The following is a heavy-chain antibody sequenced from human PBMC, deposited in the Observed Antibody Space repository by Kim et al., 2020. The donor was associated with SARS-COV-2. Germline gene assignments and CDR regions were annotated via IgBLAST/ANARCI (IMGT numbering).Heavy chain of an antibody. CDR3: AKDREYSSGTDY. J-gene: IGHJ4*02. D-gene: IGHD6-19*01. Sequence: YYADSVKGRFTISRDNSKNTLYLQMNSLRAEDTAVYYCAKDREYSSGTDYWGQGTLVTVSS. V-gene: IGHV3-23*01.